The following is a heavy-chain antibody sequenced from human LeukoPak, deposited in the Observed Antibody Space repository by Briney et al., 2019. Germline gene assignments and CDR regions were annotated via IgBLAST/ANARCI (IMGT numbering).Heavy chain of an antibody. J-gene: IGHJ4*02. Sequence: PPGGSLRLSCAASGITFGSYWMTWVRQAPGKGLECVANIKPDGSEKHYVDSVEGRFTISRDNAKNSLFLEMNSLRAEDTAVYYCARGRMAVAGSYEYWGQGTLVTVSS. CDR2: IKPDGSEK. V-gene: IGHV3-7*05. D-gene: IGHD6-19*01. CDR1: GITFGSYW. CDR3: ARGRMAVAGSYEY.